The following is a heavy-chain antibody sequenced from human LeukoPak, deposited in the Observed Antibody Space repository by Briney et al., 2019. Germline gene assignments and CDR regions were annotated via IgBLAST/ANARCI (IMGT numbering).Heavy chain of an antibody. D-gene: IGHD6-13*01. CDR3: ARDRRSSSWYVGGFDY. V-gene: IGHV4-30-2*01. CDR2: IYHSGST. J-gene: IGHJ4*02. Sequence: SQTLSLTCAVSGGSISSGGYSWSWIRQPPGKGLEWIGYIYHSGSTYYNPSLKSRVTISVDRSKNQFSLKLSSVTAADTAVSYCARDRRSSSWYVGGFDYWGQGTLVTVSS. CDR1: GGSISSGGYS.